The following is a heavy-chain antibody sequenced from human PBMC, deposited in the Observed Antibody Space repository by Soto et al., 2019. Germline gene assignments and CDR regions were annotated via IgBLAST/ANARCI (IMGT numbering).Heavy chain of an antibody. J-gene: IGHJ4*02. Sequence: ETLSLTCNVSGVSISNFYWSWIRQPAGKGLEWIGRIYPSGSTSYNPSLKSRVTMSVDTSKNQFSLQLNSVTAADTAVYYCASNNWNYHYFDYWGQGSLVTVSS. CDR1: GVSISNFY. CDR2: IYPSGST. V-gene: IGHV4-4*07. D-gene: IGHD1-7*01. CDR3: ASNNWNYHYFDY.